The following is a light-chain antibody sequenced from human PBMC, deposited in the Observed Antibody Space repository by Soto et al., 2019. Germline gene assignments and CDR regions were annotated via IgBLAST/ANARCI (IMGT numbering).Light chain of an antibody. Sequence: DIQMTQSPSTLSASVGDRVTITCRASQSISSWLAWYQQKPGKAPKLLIYKASSLESGVPSRFSGSGSGTEFTLTIGILKPDDFATYYCQQYNSYSAWTFGQGTKVEIK. CDR3: QQYNSYSAWT. CDR1: QSISSW. V-gene: IGKV1-5*03. CDR2: KAS. J-gene: IGKJ1*01.